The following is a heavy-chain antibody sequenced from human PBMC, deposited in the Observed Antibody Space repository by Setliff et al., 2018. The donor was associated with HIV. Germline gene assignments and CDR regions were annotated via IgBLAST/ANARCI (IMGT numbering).Heavy chain of an antibody. CDR3: ARDPRASGSYSYFDY. V-gene: IGHV3-48*03. CDR1: GFTLSTYE. D-gene: IGHD1-26*01. J-gene: IGHJ4*02. Sequence: PGGSLRLSCAASGFTLSTYEMNWVRQAPGKGPEWVSYISSSGSTIYYADSVKGRFTISRDNSKNTLYLQMNSLRAEDTAVYYCARDPRASGSYSYFDYWGLGTLVTVSS. CDR2: ISSSGSTI.